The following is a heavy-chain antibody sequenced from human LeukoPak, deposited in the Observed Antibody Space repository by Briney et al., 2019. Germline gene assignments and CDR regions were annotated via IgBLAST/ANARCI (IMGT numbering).Heavy chain of an antibody. D-gene: IGHD6-19*01. CDR1: GYTFTSYG. V-gene: IGHV1-18*04. CDR3: ARQAGGYSSGWYQFHFDY. CDR2: INNYNGNT. J-gene: IGHJ4*02. Sequence: ASVRVSCKASGYTFTSYGISWVRQAPRQGLERMGWINNYNGNTNYAQKLQGRVTMTTDTSTRTAYMELRSLRSDDTAMYYCARQAGGYSSGWYQFHFDYWGPGTLVIVSS.